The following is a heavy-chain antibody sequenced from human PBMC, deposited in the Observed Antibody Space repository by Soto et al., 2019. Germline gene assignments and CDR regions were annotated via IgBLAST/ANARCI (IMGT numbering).Heavy chain of an antibody. J-gene: IGHJ3*02. CDR1: GYTLTIYG. CDR3: ASVNYYGSGDAFDI. V-gene: IGHV1-18*01. CDR2: ISAYNGNT. D-gene: IGHD3-10*01. Sequence: ASVKVSRKASGYTLTIYGIIRGRQAPGQGLEWMGWISAYNGNTNYAQKLQGRVTMTTDTSTSTAYMELRSLRSDDTAVYYCASVNYYGSGDAFDIWGQGTMVTVSS.